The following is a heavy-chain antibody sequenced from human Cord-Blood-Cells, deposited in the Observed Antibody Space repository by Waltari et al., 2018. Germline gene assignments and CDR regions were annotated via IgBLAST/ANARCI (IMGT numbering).Heavy chain of an antibody. D-gene: IGHD3-3*01. CDR2: ISWNSGSI. V-gene: IGHV3-9*01. J-gene: IGHJ4*02. CDR3: AKDYDFWSGYYDY. Sequence: EVQLVESGGGLVQPGRSLRLSCAASGFTFDDYAMHWVRQAPVKGLEWVSGISWNSGSIGYADSVKGRFTISRDNAKNSLYLQMNSLRAEDTALYYCAKDYDFWSGYYDYWGQGTLVTVSS. CDR1: GFTFDDYA.